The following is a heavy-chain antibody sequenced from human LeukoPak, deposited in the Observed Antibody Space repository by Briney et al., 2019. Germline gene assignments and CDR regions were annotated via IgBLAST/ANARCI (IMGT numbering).Heavy chain of an antibody. CDR2: INHSGST. V-gene: IGHV4-34*01. J-gene: IGHJ5*02. CDR3: ARSGGSGEANWFDP. CDR1: GGSFSGYY. Sequence: SETLSLTCAVYGGSFSGYYWSWIRQPPGKGLEWIGEINHSGSTNYNPSLKSRVTISVDTSKNQFSLKLSSVTAADTAVYYCARSGGSGEANWFDPWGQGTLVTVSS. D-gene: IGHD3-10*01.